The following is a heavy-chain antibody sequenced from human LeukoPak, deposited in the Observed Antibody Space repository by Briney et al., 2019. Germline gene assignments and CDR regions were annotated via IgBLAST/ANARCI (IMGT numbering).Heavy chain of an antibody. CDR3: ARDMVSGEQQPFYYFDY. Sequence: PSETLSLTCTVSGGSISSSSYYWGWIRQPPGKGLEWIGSIYYSGSTYYNPSLKSRVTISVDTSKNQFSLKLSSVTAADTAVYYCARDMVSGEQQPFYYFDYWGQGTLVTVSS. V-gene: IGHV4-39*07. CDR1: GGSISSSSYY. CDR2: IYYSGST. J-gene: IGHJ4*02. D-gene: IGHD6-13*01.